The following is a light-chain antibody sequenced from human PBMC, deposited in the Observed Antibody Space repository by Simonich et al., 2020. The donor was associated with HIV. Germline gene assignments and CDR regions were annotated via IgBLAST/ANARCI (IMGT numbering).Light chain of an antibody. J-gene: IGKJ1*01. CDR2: GAS. CDR3: QQEET. Sequence: EVVMTQSPATLSVSPGERATISCRASHSISSYLAWYQHKPGQTPTLLIYGASTRATGIPARFSGSGSGTEFTLTISSMQSEDFAVYYCQQEETFGQGTKVEIK. CDR1: HSISSY. V-gene: IGKV3-15*01.